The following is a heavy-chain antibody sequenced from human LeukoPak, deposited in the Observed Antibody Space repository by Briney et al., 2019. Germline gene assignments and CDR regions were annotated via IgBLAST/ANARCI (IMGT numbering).Heavy chain of an antibody. Sequence: GGSLRLSCAASGFTFSSYAMSWVRQAPGKGLEWVSTISGSGVTTYYADSVKGRFTISRDNSKNTLYLQMNSLRAEDTAVYYCAKEAAMVRSKWFDPWGQGTLVTVSS. V-gene: IGHV3-23*01. CDR1: GFTFSSYA. D-gene: IGHD5-18*01. J-gene: IGHJ5*02. CDR3: AKEAAMVRSKWFDP. CDR2: ISGSGVTT.